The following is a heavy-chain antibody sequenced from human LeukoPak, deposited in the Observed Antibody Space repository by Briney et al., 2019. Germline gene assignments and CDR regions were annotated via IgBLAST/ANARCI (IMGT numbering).Heavy chain of an antibody. CDR3: ARDGSGSYYLDAFDI. D-gene: IGHD3-10*01. CDR1: GFTFSSYA. V-gene: IGHV3-23*01. Sequence: GGSLRLSCAASGFTFSSYAMSWVRQAPGKGLEWVSAISGSGGSTYYADSVKGRFTISRDNSKNTLYLQMNSLRAEDTAVYYCARDGSGSYYLDAFDIWGQGTMVTVSS. J-gene: IGHJ3*02. CDR2: ISGSGGST.